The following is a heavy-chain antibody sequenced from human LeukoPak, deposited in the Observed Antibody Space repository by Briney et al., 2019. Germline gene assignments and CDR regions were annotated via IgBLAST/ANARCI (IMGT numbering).Heavy chain of an antibody. J-gene: IGHJ4*02. CDR2: ISGSGGST. CDR1: GFTFSSYA. D-gene: IGHD3-16*01. CDR3: AKGYYDYVWGSYYFDY. Sequence: PGGSLRLSCAASGFTFSSYAMSWLRQAPGKGLEWVSAISGSGGSTYYADFVKGRFTISRDNSRDTLYLQMNSLRAEGTAVYYCAKGYYDYVWGSYYFDYWGQGTLVTVSS. V-gene: IGHV3-23*01.